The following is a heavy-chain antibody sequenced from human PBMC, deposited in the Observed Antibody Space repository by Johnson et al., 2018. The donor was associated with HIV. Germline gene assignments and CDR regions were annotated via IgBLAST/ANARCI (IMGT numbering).Heavy chain of an antibody. CDR2: IGTAGDT. D-gene: IGHD1-26*01. CDR3: ARAGVGAGAFDI. V-gene: IGHV3-13*01. CDR1: GFTFRSYG. J-gene: IGHJ3*02. Sequence: MQLVESGGGVVQPGGSLRLSCAASGFTFRSYGMHWVRQATGKGLEWVSAIGTAGDTYYPGSVKGRFTISRENAKNSLYLQMNSLRAGDTAVYYCARAGVGAGAFDIWGQGTMVTVSS.